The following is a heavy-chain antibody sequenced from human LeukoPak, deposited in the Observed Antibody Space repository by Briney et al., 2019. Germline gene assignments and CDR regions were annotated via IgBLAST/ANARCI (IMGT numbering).Heavy chain of an antibody. Sequence: ASVKVSCKASGYTFTGYYMHWVRQAPGQGLEWMGRINPNSGGTNYAQKFQGRVTMTRDMSISTAYMELSRLRSDDTAVYYCAFEWLGHHIFDYWGQGTLVTVSS. CDR3: AFEWLGHHIFDY. CDR2: INPNSGGT. D-gene: IGHD6-19*01. J-gene: IGHJ4*02. CDR1: GYTFTGYY. V-gene: IGHV1-2*06.